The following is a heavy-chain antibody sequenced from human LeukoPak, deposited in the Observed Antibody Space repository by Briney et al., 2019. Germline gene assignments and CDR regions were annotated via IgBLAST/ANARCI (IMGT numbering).Heavy chain of an antibody. J-gene: IGHJ4*02. CDR3: ARGEYSSGWYFDY. D-gene: IGHD6-19*01. Sequence: SETLSLTCGVSGYSISGGYYWGWIRQPPGKGLEWIGSIYHSGSTYYNPSLKSRVTISVDTSKNQFSLKLSSVTATDTAVYYCARGEYSSGWYFDYWGQGTLVTVSS. CDR1: GYSISGGYY. CDR2: IYHSGST. V-gene: IGHV4-38-2*01.